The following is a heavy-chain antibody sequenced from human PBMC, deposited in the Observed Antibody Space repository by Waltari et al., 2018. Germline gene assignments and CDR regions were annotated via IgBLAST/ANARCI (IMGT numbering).Heavy chain of an antibody. Sequence: EVQLVESGGGLVKPGGSLCFSGAASGSTFSTARLTWVRQPPGKGVGWVGRIKSNTDGATTHYSAPVRGRFTISRDDSKDTVYLQMSGLKTEDTAVYYCTSRRDYYDSSGYDYWGQGTLVTVSS. CDR2: IKSNTDGATT. V-gene: IGHV3-15*06. D-gene: IGHD3-22*01. J-gene: IGHJ4*02. CDR3: TSRRDYYDSSGYDY. CDR1: GSTFSTAR.